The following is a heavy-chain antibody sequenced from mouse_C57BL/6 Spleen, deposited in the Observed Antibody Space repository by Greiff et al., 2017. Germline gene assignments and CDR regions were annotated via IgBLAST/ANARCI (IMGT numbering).Heavy chain of an antibody. D-gene: IGHD1-1*01. Sequence: DVHLVESGAELVKPGASVKLSCTASGFNIKDYYMHWVKQRTEQGLEWIGRIDPEDGETKYAPKFQGKATITADTSSNTAYLQLSSLTSEDTAVXYCASDYYGTPFAYWGQGTLVTVSA. CDR3: ASDYYGTPFAY. CDR2: IDPEDGET. J-gene: IGHJ3*01. CDR1: GFNIKDYY. V-gene: IGHV14-2*01.